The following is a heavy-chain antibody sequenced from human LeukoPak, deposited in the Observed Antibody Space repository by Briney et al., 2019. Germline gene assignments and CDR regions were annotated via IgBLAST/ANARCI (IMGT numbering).Heavy chain of an antibody. CDR2: ISSSSSYI. Sequence: PGGSLRLSCAASAFTFSSYSMNLVRQAPGKGLEWVSSISSSSSYIYYADSVKGRFTISRDNAKNSLYLQMNSLRAEDTAVYYCAREVGVRTPGYSSSWNNRFDPWGQGTLVTVSS. V-gene: IGHV3-21*01. J-gene: IGHJ5*02. CDR1: AFTFSSYS. CDR3: AREVGVRTPGYSSSWNNRFDP. D-gene: IGHD6-13*01.